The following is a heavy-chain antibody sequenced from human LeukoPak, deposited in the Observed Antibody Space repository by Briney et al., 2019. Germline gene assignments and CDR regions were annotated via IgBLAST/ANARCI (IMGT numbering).Heavy chain of an antibody. CDR3: AKDNGQDTQDRSDFSRH. CDR2: IVGSGGIT. CDR1: GFTYSTYA. Sequence: TGGSLRLSCAASGFTYSTYAMRWVRQVAEKGLEWVSAIVGSGGITYYADSVKGRFTISRDNSKHTLYLQMNSLRADDTAVYYCAKDNGQDTQDRSDFSRHWGEGTLVTVSS. J-gene: IGHJ1*01. D-gene: IGHD1-14*01. V-gene: IGHV3-23*01.